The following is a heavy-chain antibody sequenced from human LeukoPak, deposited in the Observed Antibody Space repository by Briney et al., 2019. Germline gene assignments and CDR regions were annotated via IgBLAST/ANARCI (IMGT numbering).Heavy chain of an antibody. J-gene: IGHJ4*02. CDR2: IYYSGNT. Sequence: SETLSLTCTVSGGSVSIGSYYWSWIRQPPGKGLEWIGYIYYSGNTNYNPSLKSRVTISVDTSKNQFSLKLTSVTAVDTAVYYCAREGLATMIRGVIPYWGQGTLVTVSS. CDR3: AREGLATMIRGVIPY. CDR1: GGSVSIGSYY. V-gene: IGHV4-61*01. D-gene: IGHD3-10*01.